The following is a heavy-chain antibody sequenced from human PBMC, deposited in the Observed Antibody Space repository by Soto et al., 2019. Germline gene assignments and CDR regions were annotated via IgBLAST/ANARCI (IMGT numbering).Heavy chain of an antibody. CDR2: IYWDDDK. CDR3: AHSRDSSIAVAAPPDY. Sequence: QITLKESGPTLVKPTQTLTLTCTFSGFSLSTSGVGVGWIRQPPGKALEWLALIYWDDDKRYSPSLKSRLTITKDTSKNQVVLTMTNMDPVDTATYYCAHSRDSSIAVAAPPDYWGQGTLVTVSS. J-gene: IGHJ4*02. D-gene: IGHD6-19*01. CDR1: GFSLSTSGVG. V-gene: IGHV2-5*02.